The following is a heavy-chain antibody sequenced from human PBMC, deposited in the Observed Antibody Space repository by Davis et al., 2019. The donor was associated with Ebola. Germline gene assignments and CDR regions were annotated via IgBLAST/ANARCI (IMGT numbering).Heavy chain of an antibody. CDR2: INSDGSFT. CDR1: GFTFRTNW. CDR3: ARRGYYYDSSGYYGTALDY. V-gene: IGHV3-74*01. D-gene: IGHD3-22*01. Sequence: GESLKISCAASGFTFRTNWMQWVRQAPGKGLVWVSRINSDGSFTSYADSVKGRFTISRDNAKNTLYLQMNSLRDEDTAVYYCARRGYYYDSSGYYGTALDYWGQGTLVTVSS. J-gene: IGHJ4*02.